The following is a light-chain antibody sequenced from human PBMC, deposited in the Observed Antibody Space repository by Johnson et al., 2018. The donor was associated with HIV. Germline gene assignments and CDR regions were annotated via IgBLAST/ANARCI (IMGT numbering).Light chain of an antibody. CDR1: SSNIGNNY. CDR2: ENN. V-gene: IGLV1-51*02. Sequence: SVLTQPPSVSAAPGQKVTISCSGSSSNIGNNYVSWYQQLPGTAPKLLIYENNKRPSGIPDRFSGPKSGTSATLGITGLTTGDEADYYCGTWDSSLSAYVFGTGTKVTVL. J-gene: IGLJ1*01. CDR3: GTWDSSLSAYV.